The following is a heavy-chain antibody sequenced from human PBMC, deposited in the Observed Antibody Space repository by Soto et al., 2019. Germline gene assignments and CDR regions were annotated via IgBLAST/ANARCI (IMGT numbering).Heavy chain of an antibody. CDR3: ARTGSSSWYWFDP. J-gene: IGHJ5*02. V-gene: IGHV1-3*01. D-gene: IGHD6-13*01. CDR2: INAGNGNT. CDR1: GYGFSIYA. Sequence: VNVYCKAAGYGFSIYAMHWGRQEPGQRLEWMGWINAGNGNTKYSQKFQGRVTITRDTSASTAYMELSSLRSEDTAVYYCARTGSSSWYWFDPWGQGTLVTVSS.